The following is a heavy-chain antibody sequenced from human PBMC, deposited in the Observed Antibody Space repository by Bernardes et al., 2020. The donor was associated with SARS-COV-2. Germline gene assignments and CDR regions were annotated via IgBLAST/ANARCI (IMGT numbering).Heavy chain of an antibody. CDR2: IKSKPDGATT. J-gene: IGHJ6*02. Sequence: GGSLRLSCAAAGFTFSNAWMNWVRQAPGKGLEWVGRIKSKPDGATTEYAAPVKGRFTISRDDSKNTLYLQMNSLKTEDTAVYYCTTPDGDCSSTSCYTDYYYGMDVWGQGTTVTVSS. CDR1: GFTFSNAW. V-gene: IGHV3-15*01. CDR3: TTPDGDCSSTSCYTDYYYGMDV. D-gene: IGHD2-2*02.